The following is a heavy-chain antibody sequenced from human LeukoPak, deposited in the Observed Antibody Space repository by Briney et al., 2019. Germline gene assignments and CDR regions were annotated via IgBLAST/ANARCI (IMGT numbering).Heavy chain of an antibody. CDR3: ARASGNYGDYGLYYFNY. Sequence: PSETLSLTCTVSGGSISSYYWSWIRQPPGKGLEWIGHIYYSGSTNYNPSLKSRVTISVDTSKNQFSLKLSSVTAADTAVYYCARASGNYGDYGLYYFNYWGQGTLVTVSS. CDR1: GGSISSYY. D-gene: IGHD4-17*01. J-gene: IGHJ4*02. CDR2: IYYSGST. V-gene: IGHV4-59*01.